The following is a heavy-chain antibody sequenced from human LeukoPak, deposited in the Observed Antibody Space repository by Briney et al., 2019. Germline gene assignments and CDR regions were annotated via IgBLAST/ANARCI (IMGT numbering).Heavy chain of an antibody. J-gene: IGHJ4*02. CDR1: GYTFTGYY. V-gene: IGHV1-2*02. CDR3: ARLETPHYGDGDYYFDY. Sequence: ASVKVSCKASGYTFTGYYMHWVRQAPGQGLEWMGWINPNSGGTNYAQKFQGRVTMTRDSSISTAYVELSRLRSDDTAVYYCARLETPHYGDGDYYFDYWGQGTLVTVSS. D-gene: IGHD4-17*01. CDR2: INPNSGGT.